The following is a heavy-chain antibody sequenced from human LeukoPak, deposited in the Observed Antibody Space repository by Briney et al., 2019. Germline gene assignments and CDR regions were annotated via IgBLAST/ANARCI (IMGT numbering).Heavy chain of an antibody. CDR3: VRSVFGSPDY. V-gene: IGHV3-NL1*01. CDR2: LYSGGSE. J-gene: IGHJ4*02. D-gene: IGHD3-10*01. Sequence: PGGSLRLSCAASGFTFSSYGMHWVRQAPGKGLEWVSVLYSGGSEYYEDSVKGRFTISRDNSKNTLFLQMNSLRPEDTAVYYCVRSVFGSPDYWGQGTLVTVSS. CDR1: GFTFSSYG.